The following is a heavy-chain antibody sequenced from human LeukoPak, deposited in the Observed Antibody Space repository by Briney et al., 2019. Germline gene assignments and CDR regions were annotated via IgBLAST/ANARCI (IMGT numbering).Heavy chain of an antibody. CDR2: INPNSGGT. CDR1: GYTFTGYY. J-gene: IGHJ4*02. Sequence: ASVKVSCKASGYTFTGYYMHWARQAPGQGLEWMGRINPNSGGTNYAQKFQGRVTMTRDTSISTAYMELSRLRSDDTAVYYCARPRRGSSWYDYWGQGTLVTVSS. CDR3: ARPRRGSSWYDY. V-gene: IGHV1-2*06. D-gene: IGHD6-13*01.